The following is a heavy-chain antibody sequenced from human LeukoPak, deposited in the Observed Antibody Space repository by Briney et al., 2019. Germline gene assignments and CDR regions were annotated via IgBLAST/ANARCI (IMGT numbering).Heavy chain of an antibody. CDR3: ARGSLTAMVTGFDY. V-gene: IGHV4-34*01. CDR1: GGSFSGYY. J-gene: IGHJ4*02. Sequence: ETLSLTCAVYGGSFSGYYWRWIRQPPGKGLEWIGEINHSGSTNYNPSLKSRVTISVDTSKNQFSLKLSSVTAADTAVYYCARGSLTAMVTGFDYWGQGTLVTVSS. D-gene: IGHD5-18*01. CDR2: INHSGST.